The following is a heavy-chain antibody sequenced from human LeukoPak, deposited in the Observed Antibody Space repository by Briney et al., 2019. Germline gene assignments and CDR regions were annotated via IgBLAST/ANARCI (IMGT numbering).Heavy chain of an antibody. CDR1: GYTFTGYY. CDR2: INPNSGGT. V-gene: IGHV1-2*02. J-gene: IGHJ3*02. CDR3: VRGAFGAFAGDAFDI. D-gene: IGHD3-16*01. Sequence: ASVKVSCKASGYTFTGYYMHWVRQAPGQGLEWMGWINPNSGGTNYAQKFQGRVTMTRDTSINTAYLQWSSLKASDTAMYYCVRGAFGAFAGDAFDIWGQGTMVTVSS.